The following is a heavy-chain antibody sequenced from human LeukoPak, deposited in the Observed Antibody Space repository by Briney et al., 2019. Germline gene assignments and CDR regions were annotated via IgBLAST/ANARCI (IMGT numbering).Heavy chain of an antibody. CDR1: GFTFSSYA. J-gene: IGHJ4*02. CDR3: ARDQLGDIVVVPAAELDY. V-gene: IGHV3-30-3*01. D-gene: IGHD2-2*01. CDR2: ISYDGSNK. Sequence: QTGGSLRLSCAASGFTFSSYAMHWVRQAPGKGLEWVAVISYDGSNKYYADSVKGRFTISRDNSKNTLYLQMNSLRAEDTAVYYCARDQLGDIVVVPAAELDYWGQGTLVTVSS.